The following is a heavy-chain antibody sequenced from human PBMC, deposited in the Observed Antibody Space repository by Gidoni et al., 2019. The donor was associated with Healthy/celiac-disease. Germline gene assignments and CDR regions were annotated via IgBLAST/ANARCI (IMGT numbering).Heavy chain of an antibody. CDR1: GYTFTRYG. CDR2: ISPYNGNT. D-gene: IGHD3-3*01. V-gene: IGHV1-18*01. J-gene: IGHJ3*02. CDR3: ARDTAILRFSHAPDDAFDI. Sequence: QLQLVQSGAEVKKPGAPVKVSCKASGYTFTRYGISWVREAPGQGLEWMGWISPYNGNTNYDQKLQGRVTMTTDTSTSTAYMELRSLRSDDTAVYYCARDTAILRFSHAPDDAFDIWGQGTMVTVSS.